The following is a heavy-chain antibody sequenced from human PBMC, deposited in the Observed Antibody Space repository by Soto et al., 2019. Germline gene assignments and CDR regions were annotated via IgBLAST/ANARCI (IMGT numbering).Heavy chain of an antibody. CDR2: ISAYNGNT. CDR1: GYTFTSYG. V-gene: IGHV1-18*01. J-gene: IGHJ4*02. CDR3: ARDSRRAFYDILTGYPGDY. D-gene: IGHD3-9*01. Sequence: QVQLVQSGAEVKKPGASVKVSCKASGYTFTSYGISWVRQAPGQGLEWMGWISAYNGNTNYAQKLQGRVTMTTDTXXRXAXXELRSLRSDDTAVYYCARDSRRAFYDILTGYPGDYWGQGTLVTVSS.